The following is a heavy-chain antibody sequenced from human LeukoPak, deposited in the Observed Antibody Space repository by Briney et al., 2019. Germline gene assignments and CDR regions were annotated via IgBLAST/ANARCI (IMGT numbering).Heavy chain of an antibody. CDR1: GHTFTSYD. Sequence: ASVKVSCKASGHTFTSYDINWVRQATGQGLEWMGWMNPNSGNTGYAQKFQGRATMTRNTSISTAYMELSSLRSEDTAVYYCAARDRGVWYYDFWDAIFDPWGQGTLVTVSS. D-gene: IGHD3-3*01. V-gene: IGHV1-8*01. CDR3: AARDRGVWYYDFWDAIFDP. J-gene: IGHJ5*02. CDR2: MNPNSGNT.